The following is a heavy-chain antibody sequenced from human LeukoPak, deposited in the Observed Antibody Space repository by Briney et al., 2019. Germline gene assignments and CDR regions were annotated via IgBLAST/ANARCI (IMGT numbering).Heavy chain of an antibody. CDR2: ISWNSGSI. CDR3: AGVGATDAFDI. D-gene: IGHD1-26*01. CDR1: GFTFSSYA. Sequence: GGSLRLSCAASGFTFSSYAMSWVRQAPGKGLEWVSGISWNSGSIGYADSVKGRFTISRDNAKNSLYLQMNSLRAEDTALYYCAGVGATDAFDIWGQGTMVTVSS. V-gene: IGHV3-9*01. J-gene: IGHJ3*02.